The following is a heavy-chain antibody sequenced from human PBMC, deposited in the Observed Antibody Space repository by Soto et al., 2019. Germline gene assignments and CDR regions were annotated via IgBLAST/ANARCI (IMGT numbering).Heavy chain of an antibody. J-gene: IGHJ4*02. CDR1: GFTFSSYW. D-gene: IGHD3-22*01. CDR2: ISSGGGST. V-gene: IGHV3-74*01. CDR3: AKDQNYDSSGYYPIFDY. Sequence: GGSLRLSCAASGFTFSSYWMHWVRQAPGKGLVWVSRISSGGGSTSYADSVKGRFTISRDNSKNTLYLQMNSLRAEDTAVYYCAKDQNYDSSGYYPIFDYWGQGTLVTVSS.